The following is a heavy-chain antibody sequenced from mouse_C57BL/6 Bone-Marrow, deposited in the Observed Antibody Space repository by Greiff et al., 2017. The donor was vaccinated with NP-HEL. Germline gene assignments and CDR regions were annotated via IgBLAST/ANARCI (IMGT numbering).Heavy chain of an antibody. CDR2: IRNKANGYTT. CDR3: ARSYYYGSPFAY. J-gene: IGHJ3*01. V-gene: IGHV7-3*01. Sequence: VQLQQSGGGLVQPGGSLSLSCAASGFTFTDYYMSWVRQPPGKALEWLGFIRNKANGYTTEYSASVKGRFTISRDNSQSILYLQMNALRAEDSATYYCARSYYYGSPFAYWGQGTLVTVSA. D-gene: IGHD1-1*01. CDR1: GFTFTDYY.